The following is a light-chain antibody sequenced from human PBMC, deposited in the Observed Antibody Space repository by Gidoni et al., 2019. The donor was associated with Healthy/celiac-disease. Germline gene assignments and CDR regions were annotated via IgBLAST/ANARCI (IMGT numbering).Light chain of an antibody. V-gene: IGKV3-11*01. CDR2: DAS. CDR1: QCVSSY. J-gene: IGKJ4*01. CDR3: QQRSNWPPLT. Sequence: IVLTQSPATLSLSPGERATLSCRASQCVSSYLAWYQQKPGQAPRLLIYDASNRATGIPARFSGSGSGTDFTLTISSLEPEDFAVYYCQQRSNWPPLTFGGXTKVEIK.